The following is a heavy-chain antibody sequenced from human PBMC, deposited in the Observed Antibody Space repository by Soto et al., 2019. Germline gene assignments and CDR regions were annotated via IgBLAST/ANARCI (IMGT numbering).Heavy chain of an antibody. CDR2: IIPILGIA. D-gene: IGHD6-13*01. V-gene: IGHV1-69*02. Sequence: SVKVSCKASGGTFSSYTISWVRQAPGQGLEWMGRIIPILGIANYAQKFQGRVTITADKSTSTAYMELSSLRSEDTAVYYCARGLAAAADYYYYGMDVWGQGTTVTVSS. CDR1: GGTFSSYT. J-gene: IGHJ6*02. CDR3: ARGLAAAADYYYYGMDV.